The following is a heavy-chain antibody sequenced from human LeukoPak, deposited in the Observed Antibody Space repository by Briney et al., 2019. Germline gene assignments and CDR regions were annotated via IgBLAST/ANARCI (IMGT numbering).Heavy chain of an antibody. CDR3: ARTIEYSSSSGYYYYYMDV. CDR2: IYYSGST. D-gene: IGHD6-6*01. CDR1: GGSIDINY. Sequence: SETLSLTCSVSGGSIDINYWSWIRQPPGRGLEWIGYIYYSGSTNYNPSLKSRVTISIDTSKEQFSLKLSSVTAADTAVYYCARTIEYSSSSGYYYYYMDVWGKGTTVTVSS. V-gene: IGHV4-59*01. J-gene: IGHJ6*03.